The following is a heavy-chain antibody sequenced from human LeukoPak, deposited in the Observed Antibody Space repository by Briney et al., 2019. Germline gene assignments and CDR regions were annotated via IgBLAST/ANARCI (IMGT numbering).Heavy chain of an antibody. CDR2: IYFGGRT. CDR3: ARAAPQPQGSYNYMDV. J-gene: IGHJ6*03. V-gene: IGHV4-39*07. Sequence: SETLSLTCTVPGASIGTSDYYWGWIRQSPGKGLEWIGSIYFGGRTYYNPSLNSRVTISVDTSKNQFSLELSSVTAADTATYYCARAAPQPQGSYNYMDVWGKGATVTVSS. CDR1: GASIGTSDYY.